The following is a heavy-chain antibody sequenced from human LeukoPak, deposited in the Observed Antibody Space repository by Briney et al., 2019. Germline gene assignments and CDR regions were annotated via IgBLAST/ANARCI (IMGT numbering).Heavy chain of an antibody. V-gene: IGHV3-66*01. CDR3: ARGPAAGTRLLD. J-gene: IGHJ4*02. CDR1: GFTVSSNY. D-gene: IGHD6-13*01. Sequence: GGSLRLSCAASGFTVSSNYMSWVRQAPGKGLEWVSVIYSGGSTYYAGSVKGRFTSSRDTSKNTLDLQMNSLRAEDTAVYYCARGPAAGTRLLDWGQGTLVTVSS. CDR2: IYSGGST.